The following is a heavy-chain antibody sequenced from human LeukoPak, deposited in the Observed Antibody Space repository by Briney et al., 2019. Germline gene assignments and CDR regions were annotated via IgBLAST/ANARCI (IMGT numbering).Heavy chain of an antibody. J-gene: IGHJ4*02. CDR3: AKAERITMVRGGVDY. D-gene: IGHD3-10*01. V-gene: IGHV3-23*01. Sequence: PGGSLRLSCAASGFTFSSYRMNWVRQAPGKGLEWVSAISGSGGSTYYADSVKGRFTISRDNSKNTLYLQMNSLRAEDTAVYYCAKAERITMVRGGVDYWGQGTLVTVSS. CDR2: ISGSGGST. CDR1: GFTFSSYR.